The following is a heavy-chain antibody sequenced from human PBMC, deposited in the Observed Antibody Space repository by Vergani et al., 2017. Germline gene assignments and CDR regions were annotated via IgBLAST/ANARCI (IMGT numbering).Heavy chain of an antibody. J-gene: IGHJ4*02. CDR2: IDFKGNDA. Sequence: QVQLVESGGGVVQPGGSLRLSCAASGFTFSSYGMHWVRQAPGKGLEWVALIDFKGNDAYYTDSVRGRFIISRDNSKNTLYLQMNSLRVEDTALYYCAKQYVGTSDCWGQGTLVTVSS. CDR1: GFTFSSYG. D-gene: IGHD1-26*01. V-gene: IGHV3-30*02. CDR3: AKQYVGTSDC.